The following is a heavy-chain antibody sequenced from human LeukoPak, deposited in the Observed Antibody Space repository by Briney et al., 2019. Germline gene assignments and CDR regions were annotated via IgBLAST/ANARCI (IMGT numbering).Heavy chain of an antibody. CDR2: ISYDGSNK. Sequence: GSLRLSCAASGFTFSSYGMHWVRQAPGKGLEWVAVISYDGSNKYYADSVKGRFTISRDNSKNTLYLRMNSLRAEDTAVYYCASSIVAVATGIEYWGQGTLVTVSS. D-gene: IGHD6-6*01. J-gene: IGHJ4*02. CDR3: ASSIVAVATGIEY. V-gene: IGHV3-30*03. CDR1: GFTFSSYG.